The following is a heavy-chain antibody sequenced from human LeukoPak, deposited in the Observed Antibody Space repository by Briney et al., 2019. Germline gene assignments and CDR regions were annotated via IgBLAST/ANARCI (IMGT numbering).Heavy chain of an antibody. Sequence: GASVKVSCKASGYTFTSYDINWVRQATGQGLEWMGWMNPNSGNTGYAQKFQGRVTMTRNTSISTAYMELSSLRSEDTAVYYCARGHPLLWFGELVEIDYWGQGTLVTVSS. D-gene: IGHD3-10*01. CDR1: GYTFTSYD. J-gene: IGHJ4*02. V-gene: IGHV1-8*01. CDR3: ARGHPLLWFGELVEIDY. CDR2: MNPNSGNT.